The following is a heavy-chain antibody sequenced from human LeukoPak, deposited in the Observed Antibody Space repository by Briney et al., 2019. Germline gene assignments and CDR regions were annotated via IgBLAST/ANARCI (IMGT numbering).Heavy chain of an antibody. J-gene: IGHJ4*02. D-gene: IGHD3-9*01. Sequence: SETLSLTCAVYGGSFSGYYWSWIRQPPGKGLEWIGEINHSGSTNYNPSLKSRVTISVDTSKNQFSLKLSSVTAADTAVYYCARNAGVLRYFDWLRYFDYWGQGTLVTVSS. V-gene: IGHV4-34*01. CDR1: GGSFSGYY. CDR3: ARNAGVLRYFDWLRYFDY. CDR2: INHSGST.